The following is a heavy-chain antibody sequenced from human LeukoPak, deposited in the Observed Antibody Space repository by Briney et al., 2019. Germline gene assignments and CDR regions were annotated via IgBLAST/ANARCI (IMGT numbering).Heavy chain of an antibody. CDR2: IIPIFGTA. D-gene: IGHD3-22*01. CDR1: GGTFSSYA. Sequence: SVKVSCKASGGTFSSYAISRVRQAPGQGLEWMGGIIPIFGTANYAQKFQGRVTITADESTSTAYMELSSLRSEDTAVYYCARATYYYDSSGPNYFDYWGQGTLVTVSS. V-gene: IGHV1-69*01. CDR3: ARATYYYDSSGPNYFDY. J-gene: IGHJ4*02.